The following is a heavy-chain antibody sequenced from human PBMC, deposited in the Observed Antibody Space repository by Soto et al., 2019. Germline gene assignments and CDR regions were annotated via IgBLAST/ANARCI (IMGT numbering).Heavy chain of an antibody. J-gene: IGHJ3*01. V-gene: IGHV3-30*18. D-gene: IGHD3-22*01. CDR2: ISYDGSNK. CDR1: GFTFSSYG. CDR3: AKDRDSLLTMIVVN. Sequence: SLRLSCAASGFTFSSYGMHWVRQAPGKGLEWVAVISYDGSNKYYADSVKGRFTISRDNSKNTLYLQMNSLRAEDTAVYYCAKDRDSLLTMIVVNWGQGTMVTVSS.